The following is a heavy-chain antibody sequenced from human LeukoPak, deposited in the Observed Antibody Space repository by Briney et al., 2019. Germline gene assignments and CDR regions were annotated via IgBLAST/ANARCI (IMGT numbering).Heavy chain of an antibody. CDR1: GFTFTTFG. J-gene: IGHJ4*02. V-gene: IGHV3-33*05. Sequence: GGSLRLSCAASGFTFTTFGIHWVRQAPGKGLEWVAAISPDGNIEYYTDSVKGRFTISRDNSKNMIYLQMNSLRAEDTAVYYCARDLGVAVAEAYWGQGTLVTVSS. D-gene: IGHD6-19*01. CDR2: ISPDGNIE. CDR3: ARDLGVAVAEAY.